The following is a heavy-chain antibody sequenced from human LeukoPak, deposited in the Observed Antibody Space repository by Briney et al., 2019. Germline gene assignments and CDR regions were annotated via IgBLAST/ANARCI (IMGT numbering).Heavy chain of an antibody. CDR2: IYYSGST. CDR1: GGSISSGDYY. J-gene: IGHJ4*02. Sequence: SETLSLTCTVSGGSISSGDYYWGWIRQPPGKGLEWIGYIYYSGSTYYNPSLKSRVTISVDTPKNQFSLKLSSVTAADTAVYYCAREPGEGSWTLGSYYFDYWGQGTLVTVSS. CDR3: AREPGEGSWTLGSYYFDY. D-gene: IGHD6-13*01. V-gene: IGHV4-30-4*01.